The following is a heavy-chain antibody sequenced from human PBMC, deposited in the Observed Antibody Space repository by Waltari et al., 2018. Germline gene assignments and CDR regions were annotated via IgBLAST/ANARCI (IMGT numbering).Heavy chain of an antibody. J-gene: IGHJ4*02. V-gene: IGHV4-38-2*02. Sequence: QVQLQESGPGLVKPSETLSLTCAVSGYSISSGYYWGWIRQPPGKGLEWIGSIYHSGSTYDNPSLKSRVTISVDTSKNQFSLKLSSVTAADTAVYYCARDKNGYSYGFDYWGQGTLVTVSS. D-gene: IGHD5-18*01. CDR2: IYHSGST. CDR3: ARDKNGYSYGFDY. CDR1: GYSISSGYY.